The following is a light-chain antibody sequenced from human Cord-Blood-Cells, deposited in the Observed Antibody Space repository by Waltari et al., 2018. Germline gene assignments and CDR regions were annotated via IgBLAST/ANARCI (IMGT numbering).Light chain of an antibody. CDR1: PGISSY. CDR3: QQLNSYPRT. V-gene: IGKV1-9*01. J-gene: IGKJ3*01. CDR2: AAS. Sequence: DIQLTQTPSFLSASVGDRVTIPCRASPGISSYLAWYQQKPGKAPKLLIYAASTLQSGVPSRFSGSGSGTEFTLTISSLQPEDFATYYCQQLNSYPRTFGPGTKVDIK.